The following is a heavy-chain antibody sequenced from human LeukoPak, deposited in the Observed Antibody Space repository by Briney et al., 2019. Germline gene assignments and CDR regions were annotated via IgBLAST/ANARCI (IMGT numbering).Heavy chain of an antibody. V-gene: IGHV4-4*07. CDR3: ARAHDILTGNPSPFDY. CDR2: IYSSGRT. Sequence: SETLSLTCTVSGGSISTYYWTWIRQPAGKGLEWIGRIYSSGRTTYNPSLQHRVTMSIDTSKNQFSLKLSSVTAADTAVYYCARAHDILTGNPSPFDYWGQGTLVTVSS. D-gene: IGHD3-9*01. J-gene: IGHJ4*02. CDR1: GGSISTYY.